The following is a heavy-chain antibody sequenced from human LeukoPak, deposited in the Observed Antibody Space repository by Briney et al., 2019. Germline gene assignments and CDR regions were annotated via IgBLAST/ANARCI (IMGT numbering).Heavy chain of an antibody. D-gene: IGHD3-22*01. V-gene: IGHV1-69*13. CDR3: AKQGRDDSSGFNHV. Sequence: GASVKVSCKASGGTFSSYAISWVRQAPGQGLEWMGGIIPIFGTANYAQKFQGRATITADESTGTAYMELSSLRSEDTAVYYCAKQGRDDSSGFNHVWGQGTLVTVSS. CDR2: IIPIFGTA. J-gene: IGHJ4*02. CDR1: GGTFSSYA.